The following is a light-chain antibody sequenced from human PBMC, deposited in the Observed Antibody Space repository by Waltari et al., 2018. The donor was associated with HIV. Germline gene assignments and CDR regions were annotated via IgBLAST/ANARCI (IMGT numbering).Light chain of an antibody. CDR1: STNIGSNF. CDR3: AVWDDSLTGHVV. V-gene: IGLV1-47*01. J-gene: IGLJ2*01. CDR2: RNN. Sequence: HSVLTQPPSASGTPGQRVTIPCSGSSTNIGSNFVYWYQQLPGMAPKLLIYRNNQRPSGVPDRFSGSKSGTSASLAISGLRSEDGADYYCAVWDDSLTGHVVFGGGTKLTVL.